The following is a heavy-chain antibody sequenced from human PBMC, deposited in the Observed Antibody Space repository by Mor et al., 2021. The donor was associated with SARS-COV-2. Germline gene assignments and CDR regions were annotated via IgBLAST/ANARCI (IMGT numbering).Heavy chain of an antibody. V-gene: IGHV4-34*01. J-gene: IGHJ6*01. CDR3: ARGWVKNYDFWSGSKPKKNYYYG. D-gene: IGHD3-3*01. CDR2: INHSGST. Sequence: IRQPPGKGLEWIGEINHSGSTNYNPSLKSRVTISVDTSKNQFSLKLSSVTAADTAVYYCARGWVKNYDFWSGSKPKKNYYYG.